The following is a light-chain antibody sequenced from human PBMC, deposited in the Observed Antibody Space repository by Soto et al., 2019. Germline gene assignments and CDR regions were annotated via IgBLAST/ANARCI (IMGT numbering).Light chain of an antibody. J-gene: IGKJ5*01. CDR1: QSVLYSSNNKNY. Sequence: DIVMTQSPDSLAVSLGERATINCKSRQSVLYSSNNKNYLAWYQHKTGQPPKLLISWASTRESGVPDRFSGSGSGTDFSLTITGLQAEDVALYYCQQYYSTPFTFGQGTRLEIK. V-gene: IGKV4-1*01. CDR2: WAS. CDR3: QQYYSTPFT.